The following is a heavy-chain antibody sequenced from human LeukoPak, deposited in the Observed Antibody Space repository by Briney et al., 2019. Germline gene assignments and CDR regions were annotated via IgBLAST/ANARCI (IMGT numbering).Heavy chain of an antibody. V-gene: IGHV1-69*13. CDR3: ARGAGLCSGGSCYDYYYGMDV. Sequence: SVKVSCKASGGTFSSYAISWVRQAPGQGLEWMGGIIPIFGTANYAQKFQGRVTITADESTSAAYMELSSLRSEDTAVYYCARGAGLCSGGSCYDYYYGMDVWGKGTTVTVSS. D-gene: IGHD2-15*01. J-gene: IGHJ6*04. CDR2: IIPIFGTA. CDR1: GGTFSSYA.